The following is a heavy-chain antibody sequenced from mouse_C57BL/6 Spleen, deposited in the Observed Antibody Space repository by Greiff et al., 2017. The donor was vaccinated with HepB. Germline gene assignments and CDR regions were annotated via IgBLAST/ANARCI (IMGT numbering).Heavy chain of an antibody. J-gene: IGHJ4*01. V-gene: IGHV1-50*01. Sequence: QVQLQQPGAELVKPGASVKLSCKASGYTFTSYWMQWVKQRPGQGLEWIGEIDPSDSYTNYNQKFKGKATLTVDTSSSTAYMQLSSLTSEDSAVYYCAFYGSSYVLYAMDYWGQGTSVTVSS. CDR1: GYTFTSYW. D-gene: IGHD1-1*01. CDR2: IDPSDSYT. CDR3: AFYGSSYVLYAMDY.